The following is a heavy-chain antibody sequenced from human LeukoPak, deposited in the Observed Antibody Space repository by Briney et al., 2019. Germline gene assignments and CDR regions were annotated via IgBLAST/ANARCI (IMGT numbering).Heavy chain of an antibody. J-gene: IGHJ6*02. Sequence: KPSETLSLTCTVSGGSISGHYWTWVRRPPGEGLEWIGQIHYSGKADYNPSLRSRITISVDTSKNQMSLKVTSVTAADTAVYYCARFGVDYDMDVWGQGTTVTVS. D-gene: IGHD3-16*01. CDR3: ARFGVDYDMDV. V-gene: IGHV4-59*11. CDR1: GGSISGHY. CDR2: IHYSGKA.